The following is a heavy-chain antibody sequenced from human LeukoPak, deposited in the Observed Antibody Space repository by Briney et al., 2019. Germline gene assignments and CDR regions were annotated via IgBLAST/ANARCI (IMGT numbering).Heavy chain of an antibody. CDR2: MNANTGNT. D-gene: IGHD5-18*01. CDR3: ARVVEGYNYGLDYYYYYMDV. V-gene: IGHV1-8*03. J-gene: IGHJ6*03. CDR1: GYTFTSYD. Sequence: GASVKVSCEASGYTFTSYDINWVRQATGQGLEWMGWMNANTGNTGYAQKFQGRVTITRNTSTSTVYMELSSLRSEDTAVYYCARVVEGYNYGLDYYYYYMDVWGKGTTVTVSS.